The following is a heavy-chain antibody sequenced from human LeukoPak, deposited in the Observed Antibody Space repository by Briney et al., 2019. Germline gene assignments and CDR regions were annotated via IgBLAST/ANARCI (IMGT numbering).Heavy chain of an antibody. V-gene: IGHV4-59*12. CDR1: GGSISSYY. D-gene: IGHD3-10*01. CDR2: IYYSGST. J-gene: IGHJ4*02. Sequence: PSETLSLTCTVSGGSISSYYWSWIRQPPGEGLEWIGYIYYSGSTNYNPSLKSRVTMSVDTSKNQFSLKLSSLTAADTAIYYCARDPGYYGSGTRGAFDYWGQGTLDTVSS. CDR3: ARDPGYYGSGTRGAFDY.